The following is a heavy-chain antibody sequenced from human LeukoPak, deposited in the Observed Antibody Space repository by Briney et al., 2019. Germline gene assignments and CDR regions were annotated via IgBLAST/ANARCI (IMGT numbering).Heavy chain of an antibody. CDR2: ISSGSSYI. J-gene: IGHJ4*02. D-gene: IGHD5-18*01. CDR1: GFTFSSYS. Sequence: PGGSLRLSCAASGFTFSSYSMNWVRQAPGKGLEWVSSISSGSSYIYYADSVKGRLTISRDNAKNSLYLQMNSLRAEDTAVYYCARVDTAMGFFDYWGQGTLVTVSS. CDR3: ARVDTAMGFFDY. V-gene: IGHV3-21*01.